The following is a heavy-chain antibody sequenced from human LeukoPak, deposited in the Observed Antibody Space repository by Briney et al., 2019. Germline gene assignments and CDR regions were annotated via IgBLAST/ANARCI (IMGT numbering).Heavy chain of an antibody. CDR3: ARGRKLVVPAFDY. J-gene: IGHJ4*02. Sequence: GGSLRLSCAASGFTFSSYAMHWVRQAPGKGLEWVAVISYDGSNKYYADSVKGRFTISRDNSKNTLYLQMNSLRAEDTAVYYCARGRKLVVPAFDYWGQGTLVTVSS. V-gene: IGHV3-30-3*01. CDR2: ISYDGSNK. CDR1: GFTFSSYA. D-gene: IGHD2-2*01.